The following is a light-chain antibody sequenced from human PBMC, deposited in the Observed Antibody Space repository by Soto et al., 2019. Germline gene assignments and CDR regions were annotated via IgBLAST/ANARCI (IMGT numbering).Light chain of an antibody. CDR2: DAS. J-gene: IGKJ4*01. V-gene: IGKV3-11*01. CDR1: QSISSH. Sequence: EIVLTQSPATLSLSPGERATLSCRASQSISSHLAWYQQKPGQAPRLLMYDASNRATGILARFSGSGSGTDVTLTISRLEPEDFAVYYCQQRSTWPLTFGGGTKVEIK. CDR3: QQRSTWPLT.